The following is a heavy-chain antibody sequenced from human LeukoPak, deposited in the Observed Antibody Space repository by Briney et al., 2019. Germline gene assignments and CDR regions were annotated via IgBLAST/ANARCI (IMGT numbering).Heavy chain of an antibody. D-gene: IGHD6-19*01. CDR3: AKGSGSGWYGWFDP. Sequence: GGSLRLSCAASGFTFSNYAMNWVRQAPGKGLEWVSVINNAGDSAFYGDSVKGRFTISRDNSKSTLYMQMNSLRAEDTAVYYCAKGSGSGWYGWFDPWGQGTLVTVSS. J-gene: IGHJ5*02. V-gene: IGHV3-23*01. CDR1: GFTFSNYA. CDR2: INNAGDSA.